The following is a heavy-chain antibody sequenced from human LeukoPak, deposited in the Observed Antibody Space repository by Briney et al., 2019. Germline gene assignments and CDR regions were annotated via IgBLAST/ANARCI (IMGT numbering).Heavy chain of an antibody. J-gene: IGHJ4*02. CDR3: ARKGGKYYYDSSGYYYFDY. CDR1: GFTVSSNY. V-gene: IGHV3-53*01. CDR2: IYSGGST. D-gene: IGHD3-22*01. Sequence: PGGSLRLSCAASGFTVSSNYMSWVRQAPGKGLEWVSVIYSGGSTYYADSVKGRFTISRDNSKNMLYLQMNSLRAEDTAVYYCARKGGKYYYDSSGYYYFDYWGQGTLVTVSS.